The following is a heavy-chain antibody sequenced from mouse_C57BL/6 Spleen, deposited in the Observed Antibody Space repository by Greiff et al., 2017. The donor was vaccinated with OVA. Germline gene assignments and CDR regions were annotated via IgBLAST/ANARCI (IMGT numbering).Heavy chain of an antibody. D-gene: IGHD2-5*01. V-gene: IGHV1-52*01. J-gene: IGHJ2*01. CDR2: IDPSDSET. Sequence: QVQLQQPGAELVRPGSSVKLSCKASGYTFTSYWMHWVKQRPIQGLEWIGNIDPSDSETHYNQKFKDKATLTVDKSSSTAYMQLSSLTSEDSAVYYCARSEGYSNYEGYYFDYWGQGTTLTVSS. CDR3: ARSEGYSNYEGYYFDY. CDR1: GYTFTSYW.